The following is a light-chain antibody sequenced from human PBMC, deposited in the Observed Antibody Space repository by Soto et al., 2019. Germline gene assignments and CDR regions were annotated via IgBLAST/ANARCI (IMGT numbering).Light chain of an antibody. CDR2: DAS. Sequence: DIQMTQSPSTLSASVGDRVTITCRASQSISSWLAWYQQKPGKAPKLLIYDASSLESGVPSRFSGSGSGTEFTLTISSLQPDDFATYDCQQYNSYSVGFGQGTKVEIK. J-gene: IGKJ1*01. V-gene: IGKV1-5*01. CDR1: QSISSW. CDR3: QQYNSYSVG.